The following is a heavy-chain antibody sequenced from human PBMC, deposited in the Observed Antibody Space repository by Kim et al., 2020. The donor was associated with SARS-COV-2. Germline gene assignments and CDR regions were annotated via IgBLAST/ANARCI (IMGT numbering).Heavy chain of an antibody. CDR2: INAANGNT. V-gene: IGHV1-3*01. Sequence: ASVKVSCKVSGYTFSRNAMHWVRQAPGQRLEWMGYINAANGNTKYSQKFRGRVTITRDTSASTAYMELSSLRSEDTAVYYCARVLYSSGWYYWFDPWGQGTLVTVSS. CDR1: GYTFSRNA. CDR3: ARVLYSSGWYYWFDP. J-gene: IGHJ5*02. D-gene: IGHD6-19*01.